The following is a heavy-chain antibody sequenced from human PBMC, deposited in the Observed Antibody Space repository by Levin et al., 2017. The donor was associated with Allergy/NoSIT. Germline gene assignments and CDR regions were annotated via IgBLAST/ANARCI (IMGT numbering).Heavy chain of an antibody. J-gene: IGHJ5*02. D-gene: IGHD2-15*01. CDR2: IRDNGNTT. V-gene: IGHV3-23*01. CDR1: GIGFRNYA. Sequence: GGSLRLSCVASGIGFRNYAMSWVRQAPGKGLQWVSSIRDNGNTTYYLDSVKGRFTIFRDNSKNTLYLQMNNLRVEDTAIYYCAKDPLPIVVAAAYSWFDPWGQGTLVTVSS. CDR3: AKDPLPIVVAAAYSWFDP.